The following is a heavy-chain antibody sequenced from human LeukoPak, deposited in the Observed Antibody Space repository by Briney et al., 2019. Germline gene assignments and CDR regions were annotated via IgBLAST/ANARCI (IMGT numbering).Heavy chain of an antibody. CDR3: WAYYDSSGYEGFDY. CDR1: GFTFSNAW. CDR2: IKSKTDGGTT. J-gene: IGHJ4*02. D-gene: IGHD3-22*01. V-gene: IGHV3-15*01. Sequence: TGGPLRLSCAASGFTFSNAWMSWVRQAPGKGLEWVGRIKSKTDGGTTDYAAPVKGRFTISRDDSKNTLYLQMNSLKTEDTAVYYCWAYYDSSGYEGFDYWGQGTLVTVSS.